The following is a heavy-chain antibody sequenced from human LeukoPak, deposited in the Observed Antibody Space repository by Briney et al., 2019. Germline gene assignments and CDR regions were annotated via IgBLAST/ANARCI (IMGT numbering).Heavy chain of an antibody. CDR3: ARDKVVATTLITLNVYYYMDV. D-gene: IGHD2-15*01. CDR2: INHSGST. J-gene: IGHJ6*03. CDR1: GGSFSDYY. Sequence: SETLSLTRAVYGGSFSDYYWSWIRQPPGKGLEWIGEINHSGSTNYNPSLKSRVTISVDTSKNQFSLKLSSVTAADTAVYYCARDKVVATTLITLNVYYYMDVWGKGTTVTVSS. V-gene: IGHV4-34*01.